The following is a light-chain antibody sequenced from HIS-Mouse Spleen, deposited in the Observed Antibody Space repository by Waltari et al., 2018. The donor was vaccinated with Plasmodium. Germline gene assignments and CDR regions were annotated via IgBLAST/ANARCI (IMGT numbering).Light chain of an antibody. CDR2: KAS. CDR1: QSISSW. J-gene: IGKJ2*01. CDR3: QQYNSYSYT. V-gene: IGKV1-5*03. Sequence: DIQTPQSPSTLSASVGDRVTITCRASQSISSWLAWYQQKPGKAPKLLIYKASSLESGVPSRFSGSGSGTEFTLTISSLQPDDFATYYCQQYNSYSYTFGQGTKLEIK.